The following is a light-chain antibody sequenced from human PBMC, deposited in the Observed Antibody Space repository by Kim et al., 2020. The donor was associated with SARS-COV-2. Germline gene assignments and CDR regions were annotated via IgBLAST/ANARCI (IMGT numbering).Light chain of an antibody. CDR2: GKN. Sequence: SSELTQDPAVSVALGQTVRITCQGDSLRSYYATWYQQKPGQAPIVVLYGKNNRPSGIPDRFSGSSSGNTASLTITATQAGDEADYYCNSRDNNDNVLFGGGTQLTVL. J-gene: IGLJ2*01. CDR1: SLRSYY. CDR3: NSRDNNDNVL. V-gene: IGLV3-19*01.